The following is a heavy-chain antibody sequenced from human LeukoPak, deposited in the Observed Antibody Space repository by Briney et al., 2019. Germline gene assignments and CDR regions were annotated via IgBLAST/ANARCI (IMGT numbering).Heavy chain of an antibody. J-gene: IGHJ3*02. V-gene: IGHV3-64*01. CDR2: ISTNGGST. CDR3: ARLQYQLLLAFDI. D-gene: IGHD2-2*01. CDR1: GFTFSSYS. Sequence: GGSLRLSCAASGFTFSSYSMNWVRQAPGKGLEYVSSISTNGGSTNYANSVKGRFTISRDNAKNSLYLQMNSLRAEDTAVYYCARLQYQLLLAFDIWGQGTMVTVSS.